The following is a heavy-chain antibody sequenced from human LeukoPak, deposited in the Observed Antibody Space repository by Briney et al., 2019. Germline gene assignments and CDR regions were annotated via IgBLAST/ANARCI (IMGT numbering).Heavy chain of an antibody. D-gene: IGHD3-10*01. CDR3: ASMVRGVIGIFDY. CDR2: IYHSGST. Sequence: SETLSLTCTVSGYSISSGYYWGWIRQPPGKGLEWIGSIYHSGSTYYNPSLKSRVTISVDTSKNQFSLKLSSVTAADTAVYYCASMVRGVIGIFDYWGQGTLVTVSS. CDR1: GYSISSGYY. J-gene: IGHJ4*02. V-gene: IGHV4-38-2*02.